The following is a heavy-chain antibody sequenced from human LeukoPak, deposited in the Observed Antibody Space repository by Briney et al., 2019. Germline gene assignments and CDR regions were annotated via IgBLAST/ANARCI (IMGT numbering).Heavy chain of an antibody. J-gene: IGHJ4*02. CDR1: GGSFSGYY. CDR3: ASELGGRYYFDY. CDR2: INHSGCT. Sequence: SETLSLTCAVYGGSFSGYYWSWIRQPPGKGLEWIGEINHSGCTNYNPSLKSRVTISVDTSKNQFSLKLSSVTAADTAVYYCASELGGRYYFDYWGQGTLVTVSS. V-gene: IGHV4-34*01. D-gene: IGHD1-26*01.